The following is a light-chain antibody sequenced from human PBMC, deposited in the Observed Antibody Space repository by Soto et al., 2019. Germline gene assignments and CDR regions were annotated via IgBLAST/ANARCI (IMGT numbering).Light chain of an antibody. CDR2: KAS. Sequence: DIQMTQSPSTLSASVGDRVTITCRASQSINSWLAWYQQKPGKAPKLLLYKASSLESVVPSRFSGSGSGTEFTLTISSLQPDDFAAYYCQQYEIYPITVGQGTRLEIK. V-gene: IGKV1-5*03. CDR3: QQYEIYPIT. CDR1: QSINSW. J-gene: IGKJ5*01.